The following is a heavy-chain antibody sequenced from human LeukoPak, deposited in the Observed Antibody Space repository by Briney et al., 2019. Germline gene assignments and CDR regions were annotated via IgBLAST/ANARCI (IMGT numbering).Heavy chain of an antibody. CDR1: GGSISSHY. CDR2: IYYSGGT. Sequence: PSETLSLTCTVSGGSISSHYWSWIRQPPGKGLEWIGYIYYSGGTNYHPPLQSRVTISVDTSKNQFSLKLSSVTAADTAIYYCARLGVAPIRGYWYFDLWGRGTLVTVSS. CDR3: ARLGVAPIRGYWYFDL. V-gene: IGHV4-59*11. D-gene: IGHD5-24*01. J-gene: IGHJ2*01.